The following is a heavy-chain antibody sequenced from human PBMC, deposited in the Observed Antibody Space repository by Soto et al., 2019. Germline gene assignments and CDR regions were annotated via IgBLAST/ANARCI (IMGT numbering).Heavy chain of an antibody. V-gene: IGHV1-18*01. Sequence: QVHLVQTGAEVKKPGASVKVSCKASGYSFSNYGISWVRQAPGQGLEWIGWISTFNGNTNYAQSFQGRVTMTTDTSTSTAYMDLRSLRSDDTAVYYCARGHWTHPLDVWAQGTAVTVSS. CDR1: GYSFSNYG. D-gene: IGHD1-1*01. CDR3: ARGHWTHPLDV. J-gene: IGHJ6*02. CDR2: ISTFNGNT.